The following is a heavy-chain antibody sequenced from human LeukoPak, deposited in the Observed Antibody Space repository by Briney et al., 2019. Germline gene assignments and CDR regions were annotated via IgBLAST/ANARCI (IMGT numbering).Heavy chain of an antibody. CDR3: ARSPKGFYDSSGFPTFDY. CDR1: GGSISSSSFY. D-gene: IGHD3-22*01. J-gene: IGHJ4*02. CDR2: IYYSGST. Sequence: SETLSLTCSVSGGSISSSSFYWVWIRQPPGKGLEWIGSIYYSGSTFYKPSLKSRVTISVDTSKNQFSLKLNSVTAADTAVYYCARSPKGFYDSSGFPTFDYWGQGTLVTVSS. V-gene: IGHV4-39*07.